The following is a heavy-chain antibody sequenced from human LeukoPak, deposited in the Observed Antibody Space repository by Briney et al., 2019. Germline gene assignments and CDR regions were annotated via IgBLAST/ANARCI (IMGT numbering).Heavy chain of an antibody. CDR3: AAEGDYVWGSLLPDAFDI. Sequence: SVKVSCKASGGTFSSYAISWVRQAPGQGLEWMGRIIPILGIANYAQKFQGRVTITADKSTSTAYMELSSLRSEDTAVYYCAAEGDYVWGSLLPDAFDIWGQGTMVTVSS. V-gene: IGHV1-69*04. D-gene: IGHD3-16*01. CDR2: IIPILGIA. CDR1: GGTFSSYA. J-gene: IGHJ3*02.